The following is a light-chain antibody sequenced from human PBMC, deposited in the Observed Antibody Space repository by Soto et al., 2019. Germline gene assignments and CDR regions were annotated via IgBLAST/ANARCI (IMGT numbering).Light chain of an antibody. J-gene: IGKJ5*01. CDR1: QGISSY. CDR2: AAS. CDR3: QQLNSYPR. Sequence: IQLTQSPSSLSASVGDRVTITCRASQGISSYLAWYQQKPGKAPKLLIYAASTLQSGVPSRFSGSGSGTDFTPTISSLQPEDFATYYCQQLNSYPRFGQGTRLEIK. V-gene: IGKV1-9*01.